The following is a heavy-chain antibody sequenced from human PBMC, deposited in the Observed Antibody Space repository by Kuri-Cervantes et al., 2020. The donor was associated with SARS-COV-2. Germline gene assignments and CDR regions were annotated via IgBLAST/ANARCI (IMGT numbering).Heavy chain of an antibody. Sequence: GESLKISCAASGFTVSSHVMRWVRQAPGKGLEWVTVISYDGRAEHYADSVKGRFTISRDKAKNTLYLQMNSLRAEDTAVYYCARDPHGMDVWGQGTMVTVSS. CDR3: ARDPHGMDV. CDR2: ISYDGRAE. V-gene: IGHV3-30*04. J-gene: IGHJ6*02. CDR1: GFTVSSHV.